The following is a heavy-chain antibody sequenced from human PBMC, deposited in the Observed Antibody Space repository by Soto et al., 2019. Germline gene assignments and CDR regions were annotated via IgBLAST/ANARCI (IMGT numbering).Heavy chain of an antibody. Sequence: QVQLQESGPGLVKPSETLSLTCTVSGGSISSYYWSWIRQPPGKGLERIGYIYYSGTTNYNPSLRSRVTISVDSSKNQFSLKLSSVTAADTAVYYCAGLPIAVAGQYFDYWGQGTLVTVSS. CDR3: AGLPIAVAGQYFDY. J-gene: IGHJ4*02. D-gene: IGHD6-19*01. CDR1: GGSISSYY. V-gene: IGHV4-59*01. CDR2: IYYSGTT.